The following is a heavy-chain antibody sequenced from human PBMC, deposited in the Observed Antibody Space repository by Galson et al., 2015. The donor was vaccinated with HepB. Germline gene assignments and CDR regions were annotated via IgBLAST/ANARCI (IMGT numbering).Heavy chain of an antibody. J-gene: IGHJ4*02. V-gene: IGHV3-30*04. Sequence: SPRLSCAVSGFIFSDYAMVWVRQAPGKGLEWEAVISYDGSDKYYADSVKGRFTISRDNSKNTLYLQMNSLRAEDTAVYYCARCLGIQVLLPLDYWGQGTLVTVSS. CDR1: GFIFSDYA. CDR3: ARCLGIQVLLPLDY. CDR2: ISYDGSDK. D-gene: IGHD5-18*01.